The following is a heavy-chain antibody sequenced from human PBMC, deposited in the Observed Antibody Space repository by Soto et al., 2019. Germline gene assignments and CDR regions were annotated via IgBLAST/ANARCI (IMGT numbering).Heavy chain of an antibody. V-gene: IGHV4-34*01. D-gene: IGHD3-22*01. CDR1: GGSFSGYY. CDR3: ARGPYYDSSGYPPFDY. CDR2: INHSGST. Sequence: QVQLQQWGAGLLKPSETLSLTCAVYGGSFSGYYWSWIRQPPGKGLEWIGEINHSGSTNYNPSLKSRVTISVDTSKNQFSLKLSSVTAADTAVYYCARGPYYDSSGYPPFDYWGQGTLVTVSS. J-gene: IGHJ4*02.